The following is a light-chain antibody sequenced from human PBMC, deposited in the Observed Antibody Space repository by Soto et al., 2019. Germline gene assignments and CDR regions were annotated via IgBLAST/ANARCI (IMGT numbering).Light chain of an antibody. CDR2: AAS. V-gene: IGKV1-39*01. CDR3: QQSYSTPFT. J-gene: IGKJ3*01. Sequence: DIQMTQSPSSLSASVGDRATITCRASQSISSYLNWYQQKPEKAPKLLIYAASSLQSGVTSRFSGSGSGTDFTLTISSLQPEDFATYFCQQSYSTPFTFSPGTKVDI. CDR1: QSISSY.